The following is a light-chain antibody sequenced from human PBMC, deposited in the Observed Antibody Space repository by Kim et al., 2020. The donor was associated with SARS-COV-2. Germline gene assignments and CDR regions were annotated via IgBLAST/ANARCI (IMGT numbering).Light chain of an antibody. CDR3: QQYDSAPLT. Sequence: SASVGDRVTLNCRASQDISNYLAWYQQKPGKVPQLLIYGASTLQSGVPSRFSGSGSGTEFTLTINSLQPEDVASYYCQQYDSAPLTFGGGTKVEI. V-gene: IGKV1-27*01. CDR2: GAS. J-gene: IGKJ4*01. CDR1: QDISNY.